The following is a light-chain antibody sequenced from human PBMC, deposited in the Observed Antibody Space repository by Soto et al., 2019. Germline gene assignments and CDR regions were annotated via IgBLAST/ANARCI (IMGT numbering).Light chain of an antibody. CDR3: QQHYSTPLT. CDR1: QSVLFSSNNLNY. Sequence: DIVLTQSPDSLAVSLGARATINCKSSQSVLFSSNNLNYLAWYQQKPGQPPKLLIYWASTRDSGVPDRFSGSGSGTNFTLIINSLQAEDVALYYCQQHYSTPLTFGGGTNVEIK. V-gene: IGKV4-1*01. J-gene: IGKJ4*01. CDR2: WAS.